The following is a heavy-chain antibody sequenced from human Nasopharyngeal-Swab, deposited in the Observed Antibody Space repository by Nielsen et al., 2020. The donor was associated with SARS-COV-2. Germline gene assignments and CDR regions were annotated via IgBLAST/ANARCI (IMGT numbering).Heavy chain of an antibody. CDR3: VRGQKAFDV. CDR2: IATNTYGGTA. CDR1: EFPLASYA. Sequence: GESLKISCKPSEFPLASYALTLVRQAPGRGLEWLGFIATNTYGGTAKYAASVRDRFSISRDDSRNVAYLQMDRLTLDDTALYHCVRGQKAFDVWGQGAMVTVSS. V-gene: IGHV3-49*02. J-gene: IGHJ3*01.